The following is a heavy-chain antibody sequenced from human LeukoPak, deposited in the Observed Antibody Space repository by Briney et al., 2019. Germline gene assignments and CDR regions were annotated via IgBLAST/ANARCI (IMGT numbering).Heavy chain of an antibody. J-gene: IGHJ6*02. CDR1: GFTFNNYG. Sequence: GGSLRLSCAASGFTFNNYGMTWVRQAPGKGLEWVSSISGTSGSTYYADSVKGRFTISRDNSKNTLYLQMNSPRAEDTAVYYCARYYNMDVWGQGATVTVSS. CDR3: ARYYNMDV. V-gene: IGHV3-23*01. CDR2: ISGTSGST.